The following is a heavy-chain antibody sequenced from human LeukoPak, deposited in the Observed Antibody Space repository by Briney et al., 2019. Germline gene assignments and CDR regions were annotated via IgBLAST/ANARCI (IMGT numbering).Heavy chain of an antibody. CDR2: ICSSGSA. D-gene: IGHD2-15*01. CDR1: GGSISSGVYC. V-gene: IGHV4-31*03. CDR3: ARDGGGSLHGMDV. J-gene: IGHJ6*02. Sequence: SETLSLTCTVSGGSISSGVYCWSWIRQRPGEGLQWIGYICSSGSAYYNASLKSRVSMSTDTSNNQFSLKLNFVTAADTAVYYCARDGGGSLHGMDVWGQGTTVTVSS.